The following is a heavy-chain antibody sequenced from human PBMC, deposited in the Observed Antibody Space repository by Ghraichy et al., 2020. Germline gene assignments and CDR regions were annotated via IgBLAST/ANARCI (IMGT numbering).Heavy chain of an antibody. CDR2: ISAYNGDT. CDR3: ARDSFTSVDYDVDFDY. J-gene: IGHJ4*02. D-gene: IGHD3-16*01. Sequence: ASVKVSCKASGYTFTSYGISWVRQAPGQGLEWMGWISAYNGDTNYAQKLQGRVTMTTDTSTSTAYMELRSLRSDDTAVYYCARDSFTSVDYDVDFDYWGQGTLVTVSS. V-gene: IGHV1-18*01. CDR1: GYTFTSYG.